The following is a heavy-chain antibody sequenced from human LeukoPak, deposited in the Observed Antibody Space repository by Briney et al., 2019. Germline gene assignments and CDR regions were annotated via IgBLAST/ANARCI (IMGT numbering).Heavy chain of an antibody. CDR2: IIPIFGTA. CDR3: ARADNYDILTGYYIFDY. CDR1: GGTFISYA. D-gene: IGHD3-9*01. V-gene: IGHV1-69*05. Sequence: GASVKVSCKASGGTFISYAISWVRQAPGQGGEWMGGIIPIFGTANYAQKFQGRVTITTDESTSTAYMELSSLRSEDTAVYYCARADNYDILTGYYIFDYWGQGTLVTVSS. J-gene: IGHJ4*02.